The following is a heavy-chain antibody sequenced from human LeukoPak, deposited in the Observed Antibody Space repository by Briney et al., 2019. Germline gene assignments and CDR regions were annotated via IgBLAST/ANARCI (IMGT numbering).Heavy chain of an antibody. V-gene: IGHV4-30-2*01. CDR3: ARVVMTTVTNDAFDI. CDR2: IYHSGST. Sequence: PSQTLSLTCAVSGGSISSGGYSWSWIRQPPGKGLEWIGYIYHSGSTNYNPSLKSRVTISVDTSKNQFSLKLSSVTAADTAVYYCARVVMTTVTNDAFDIWGQGTMVTVSS. CDR1: GGSISSGGYS. J-gene: IGHJ3*02. D-gene: IGHD4-17*01.